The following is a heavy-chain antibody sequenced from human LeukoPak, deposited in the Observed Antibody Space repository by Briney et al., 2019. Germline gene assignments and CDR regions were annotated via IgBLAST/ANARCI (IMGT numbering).Heavy chain of an antibody. V-gene: IGHV3-33*01. CDR2: IWYDGSNK. CDR3: ARLRGSYFDY. D-gene: IGHD1-26*01. J-gene: IGHJ4*02. Sequence: GGSLRLSCAASGLTFSSHGMLWVRRAPGKGLEWVALIWYDGSNKYYADSVKGRFTISRDNSKNTLYLQMNSLRAEDTAVYYCARLRGSYFDYWGQGTLVTVSS. CDR1: GLTFSSHG.